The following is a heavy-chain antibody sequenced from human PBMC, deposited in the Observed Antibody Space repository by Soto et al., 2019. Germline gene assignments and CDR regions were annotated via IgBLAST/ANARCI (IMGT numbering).Heavy chain of an antibody. J-gene: IGHJ6*02. D-gene: IGHD1-7*01. V-gene: IGHV1-8*02. CDR1: GGRFSSYA. Sequence: SVKVSCKASGGRFSSYAINWVRQATGQGLEWMGWMNPNSGNTGYAQKFQGRVTMTRNTSISTAYMELSSLRSEDTAVYYCASQTTGYYYGMDVWGQGTTVTVSS. CDR2: MNPNSGNT. CDR3: ASQTTGYYYGMDV.